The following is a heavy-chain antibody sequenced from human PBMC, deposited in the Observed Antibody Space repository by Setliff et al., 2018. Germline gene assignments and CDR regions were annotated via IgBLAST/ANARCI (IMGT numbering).Heavy chain of an antibody. Sequence: ASVKVSCKASGYTFTGYYMHWVRQAPGQGLEWMGWINPNSGGTNYAQKFQGWVTMTRDTSISTAYMELSRLRSDGTAVYYCARSFSPAAGTGRFYYYYGMDVWGQGTTVTVSS. D-gene: IGHD6-13*01. J-gene: IGHJ6*02. CDR3: ARSFSPAAGTGRFYYYYGMDV. CDR1: GYTFTGYY. CDR2: INPNSGGT. V-gene: IGHV1-2*04.